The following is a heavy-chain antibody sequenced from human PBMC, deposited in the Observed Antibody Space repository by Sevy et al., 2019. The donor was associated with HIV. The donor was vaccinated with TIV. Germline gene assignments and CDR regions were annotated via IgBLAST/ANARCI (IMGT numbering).Heavy chain of an antibody. CDR3: AKDRGSSSWRDYFQH. D-gene: IGHD6-13*01. CDR2: IRYDGSNK. J-gene: IGHJ1*01. Sequence: GGSLRLSCAASGFTFSSYGMHWVRQAPGKGLKWVAFIRYDGSNKYYADSVKGRFTISRDNSKNTLYLQMNSLRAEDTAVYYCAKDRGSSSWRDYFQHWGQGTLVTVSS. CDR1: GFTFSSYG. V-gene: IGHV3-30*02.